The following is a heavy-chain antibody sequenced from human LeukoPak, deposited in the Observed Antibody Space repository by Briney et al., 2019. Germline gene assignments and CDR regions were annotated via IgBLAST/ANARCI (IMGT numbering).Heavy chain of an antibody. J-gene: IGHJ3*02. CDR3: ASDQAIVGATGAFDI. CDR2: ISSSSSYI. CDR1: GFTFSSYS. V-gene: IGHV3-21*01. Sequence: GGSLRLSCAASGFTFSSYSMNWVRQAPREGLEWVSSISSSSSYIYYADSVKGRFTISRDNAKNSLYLQMNSLRAEDTAVYYCASDQAIVGATGAFDIWGQGTMVTVSS. D-gene: IGHD1-26*01.